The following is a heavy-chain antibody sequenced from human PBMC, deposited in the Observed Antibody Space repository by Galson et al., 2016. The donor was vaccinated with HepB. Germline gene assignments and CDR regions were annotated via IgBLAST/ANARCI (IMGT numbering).Heavy chain of an antibody. CDR2: IYYDGGKK. Sequence: SLRLSCAGSEFTFSNYGMHWVRQAPGKGLDWVAVIYYDGGKKYYADSVKGRFTISRDNSKSTVYLQMNSLSGDDTAVYYCARGRGWPLNNGFYYFDYCGQGTLVTVSS. CDR1: EFTFSNYG. V-gene: IGHV3-33*01. J-gene: IGHJ4*02. CDR3: ARGRGWPLNNGFYYFDY. D-gene: IGHD6-19*01.